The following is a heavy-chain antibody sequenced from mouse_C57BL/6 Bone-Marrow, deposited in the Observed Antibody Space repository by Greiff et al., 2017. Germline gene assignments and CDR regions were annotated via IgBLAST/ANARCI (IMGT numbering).Heavy chain of an antibody. V-gene: IGHV5-6*01. CDR2: ISSGGSYT. CDR1: GFTFSSSG. Sequence: EVHLVESGGDLVKPGGSLKLSCAASGFTFSSSGMSWVRQTPDKRLEWVATISSGGSYTYYPDSVKGRFTISRDNAKNTLYLQMSSLKSEDTAMYYCARRSYAMDYWGQGTSVTVSS. CDR3: ARRSYAMDY. J-gene: IGHJ4*01.